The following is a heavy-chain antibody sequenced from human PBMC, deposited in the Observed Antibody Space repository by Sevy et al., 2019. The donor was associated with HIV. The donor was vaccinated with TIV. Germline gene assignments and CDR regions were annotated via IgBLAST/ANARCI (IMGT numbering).Heavy chain of an antibody. J-gene: IGHJ4*02. Sequence: GGSLRLSCAASGFTFSSYAMHWVRQAPGKGLEWVAVISYDGSNKYYADSVKGRFTISRENSKNTLYLQMNSLIAEDTAVYYCSRGDIVVVPAAIPTWDYWGQGTLVTVSS. V-gene: IGHV3-30-3*01. CDR1: GFTFSSYA. CDR2: ISYDGSNK. CDR3: SRGDIVVVPAAIPTWDY. D-gene: IGHD2-2*02.